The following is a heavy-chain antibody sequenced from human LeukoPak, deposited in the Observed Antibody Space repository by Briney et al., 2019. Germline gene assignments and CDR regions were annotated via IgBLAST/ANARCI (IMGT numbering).Heavy chain of an antibody. J-gene: IGHJ4*02. CDR2: ISSSRSYI. V-gene: IGHV3-21*01. CDR1: GFTFSSYS. Sequence: GGSLSLSCAASGFTFSSYSMNWVRQAPGKGLEWVSFISSSRSYIYYADSVKGRFTISRDNAKNSLYLQMNSLRAEDTAVYYCARDRFYDYVWGSYSLLDYWGQGTLVTVSS. CDR3: ARDRFYDYVWGSYSLLDY. D-gene: IGHD3-16*01.